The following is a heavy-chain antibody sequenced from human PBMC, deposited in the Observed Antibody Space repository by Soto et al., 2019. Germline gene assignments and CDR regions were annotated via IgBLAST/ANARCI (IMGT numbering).Heavy chain of an antibody. CDR3: ARHGFGSGWYVGDFDY. J-gene: IGHJ4*02. V-gene: IGHV5-51*01. D-gene: IGHD6-19*01. Sequence: GESLKISCKGSGYSFTNYWIGWVRQMPGKGLEWMGIIYPADSDTRYSPSFQGQVTISADKSISTAYLQWSSLKASDTAIYYCARHGFGSGWYVGDFDYWGQGTLVTVSS. CDR2: IYPADSDT. CDR1: GYSFTNYW.